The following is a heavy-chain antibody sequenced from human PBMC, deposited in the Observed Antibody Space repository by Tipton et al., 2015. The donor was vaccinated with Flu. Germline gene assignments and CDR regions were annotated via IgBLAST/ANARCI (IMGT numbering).Heavy chain of an antibody. CDR1: GGSISSYY. J-gene: IGHJ2*01. V-gene: IGHV4-59*01. CDR3: ARDKYYGPYARYFDL. CDR2: VYYSGST. Sequence: TLSLTCTVSGGSISSYYWNWIRQSPGKGLEWIGYVYYSGSTNYKSSLKSRVTISVDTSKNQFSLKLNSVTAADTAVYYCARDKYYGPYARYFDLWGRGALVTVSS. D-gene: IGHD4-17*01.